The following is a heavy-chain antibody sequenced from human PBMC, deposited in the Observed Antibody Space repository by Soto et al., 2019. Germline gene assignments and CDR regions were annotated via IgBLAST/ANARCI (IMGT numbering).Heavy chain of an antibody. CDR3: ARDRATLTYYFYGMDV. V-gene: IGHV3-30-3*01. Sequence: QVQLEESGGGVVQPGRSLRLSCAASGFTFSSYAMYWVRQAPGKGLEWVAVISYDGNNKYYADSVKGRFTISSDNSKNTLYLQRNSLRAEDTALYYCARDRATLTYYFYGMDVWGQGTTVTVSS. CDR1: GFTFSSYA. D-gene: IGHD4-4*01. J-gene: IGHJ6*02. CDR2: ISYDGNNK.